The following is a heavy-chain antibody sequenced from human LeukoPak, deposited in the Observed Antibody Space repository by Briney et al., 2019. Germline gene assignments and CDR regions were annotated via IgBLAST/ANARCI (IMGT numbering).Heavy chain of an antibody. D-gene: IGHD6-19*01. CDR3: ARRRVQWPRDY. Sequence: GGSLRLSCAASGFTFSYYEMDWVRQAPGKGLEWVSYISSSGSTMFYADSVKGRFTISRDNAKNSLYLQMNSLRAEDTAVYYCARRRVQWPRDYWGQGTLVTVSS. V-gene: IGHV3-48*03. CDR1: GFTFSYYE. J-gene: IGHJ4*02. CDR2: ISSSGSTM.